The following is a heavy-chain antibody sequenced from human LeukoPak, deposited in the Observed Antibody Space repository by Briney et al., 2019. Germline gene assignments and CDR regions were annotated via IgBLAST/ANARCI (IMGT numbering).Heavy chain of an antibody. J-gene: IGHJ4*02. CDR1: GFNFNNYN. V-gene: IGHV3-48*01. CDR3: AREPDYGDYALDY. Sequence: GGSLRLSCAVSGFNFNNYNMNWVRQAPGKGLEWVSYISSSSNTIYYGDSVKGRFTISRDNAKNSLYLQMNSLRAEDTAVYYCAREPDYGDYALDYWGQGTLVTVSS. D-gene: IGHD4-17*01. CDR2: ISSSSNTI.